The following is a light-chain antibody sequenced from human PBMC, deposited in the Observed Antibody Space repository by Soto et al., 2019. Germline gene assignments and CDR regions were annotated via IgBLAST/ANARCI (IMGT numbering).Light chain of an antibody. Sequence: QSVLTQPPSASGTPGQRVTISCSGSSSNIGSNTVNWYQQLPGTAPKLLIYSHNQRPSGVSDRFSGSQSGTSASLAISGLQSEDEADYYCAAWDDSLNGYVFGTGTKLTVL. V-gene: IGLV1-44*01. CDR3: AAWDDSLNGYV. J-gene: IGLJ1*01. CDR2: SHN. CDR1: SSNIGSNT.